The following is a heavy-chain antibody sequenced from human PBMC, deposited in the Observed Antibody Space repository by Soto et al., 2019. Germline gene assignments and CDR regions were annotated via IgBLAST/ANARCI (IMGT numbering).Heavy chain of an antibody. Sequence: GGSLRLSCAASGFTVSSNYMGWVRQAPGKGLEWVSVFYSGGSTFYADSVKGRFTMFRDNSKNTLFLQLNSLRAEDTAVYYCARDSGYIGYAFDCWGQGTLVTVSS. J-gene: IGHJ4*02. D-gene: IGHD5-12*01. V-gene: IGHV3-53*01. CDR1: GFTVSSNY. CDR3: ARDSGYIGYAFDC. CDR2: FYSGGST.